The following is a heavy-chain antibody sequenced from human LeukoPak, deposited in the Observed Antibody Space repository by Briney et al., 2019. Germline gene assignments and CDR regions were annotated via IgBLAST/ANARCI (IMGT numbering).Heavy chain of an antibody. J-gene: IGHJ5*02. CDR1: GGXISAYY. V-gene: IGHV4-59*08. D-gene: IGHD3-10*01. CDR3: ARLDGSGSNRWFDP. CDR2: MSYSGNT. Sequence: SETLSLTCTVSGGXISAYYWSWIRQPPGKGLEWIGYMSYSGNTNYNPSLRSRVSTSVDTSKNQLSLKLSSVTAADTAVYYCARLDGSGSNRWFDPWGQGTLVTVSS.